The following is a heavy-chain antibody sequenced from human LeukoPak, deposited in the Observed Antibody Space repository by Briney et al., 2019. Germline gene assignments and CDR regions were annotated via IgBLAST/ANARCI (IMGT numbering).Heavy chain of an antibody. V-gene: IGHV4-31*03. D-gene: IGHD2-8*02. CDR3: ARDVLRYYFDS. CDR2: IYHSGNT. CDR1: GDSISSGGNY. Sequence: SETLSLTCTVSGDSISSGGNYWSWIRQRPGQGLEWIGCIYHSGNTYYNPSLKSRLTMSVDTSKNQFSLKLSSVTAADTAVYYWARDVLRYYFDSWGQGTLVTVSS. J-gene: IGHJ4*02.